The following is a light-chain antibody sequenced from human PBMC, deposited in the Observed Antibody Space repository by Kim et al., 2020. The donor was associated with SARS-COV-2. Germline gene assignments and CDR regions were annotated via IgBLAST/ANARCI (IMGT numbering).Light chain of an antibody. CDR2: GAS. CDR3: HQYSDWPPGDT. CDR1: ESVSSN. Sequence: EIVMTQSPGTLSVSPGERATLSCRASESVSSNLAWYQQRSGQAPRLLIYGASMRATGVPARFSGSGSGTEFTLTISNLQSEDFAVYFCHQYSDWPPGDTFGQGTKLEIK. J-gene: IGKJ2*01. V-gene: IGKV3-15*01.